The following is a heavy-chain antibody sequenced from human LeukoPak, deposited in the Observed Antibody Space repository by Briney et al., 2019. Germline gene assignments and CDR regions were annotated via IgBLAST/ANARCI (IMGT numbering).Heavy chain of an antibody. CDR3: ARDAYSSSWYGYYYYYMDV. D-gene: IGHD6-13*01. CDR2: INPNSGGT. J-gene: IGHJ6*03. V-gene: IGHV1-2*02. CDR1: GYTFTGYY. Sequence: VASVKVSCKASGYTFTGYYMHWVRQAPGQGLEWMGWINPNSGGTNYAQKFQGRVTMTRDTSISTAYMELSRLRSDDTAVYYCARDAYSSSWYGYYYYYMDVWGKGTTVTVSS.